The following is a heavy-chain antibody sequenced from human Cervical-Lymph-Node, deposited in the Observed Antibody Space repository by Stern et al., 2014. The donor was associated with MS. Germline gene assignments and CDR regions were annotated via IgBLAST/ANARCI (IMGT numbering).Heavy chain of an antibody. D-gene: IGHD3-10*01. V-gene: IGHV1-2*02. J-gene: IGHJ4*02. CDR2: MNANSCGT. CDR3: ARDRIGDGDLSLDN. Sequence: VQLVESGAEMKKPGASVKVSCKASGYTLTGYYIHWVRQAPGQGLEWMGWMNANSCGTKYAQNLQGRVTMTTDTSINTAYMEMSGLTSDDTAVYFCARDRIGDGDLSLDNWGQGTLVTVSS. CDR1: GYTLTGYY.